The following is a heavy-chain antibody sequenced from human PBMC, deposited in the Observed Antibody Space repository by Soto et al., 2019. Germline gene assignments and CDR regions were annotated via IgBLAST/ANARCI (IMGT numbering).Heavy chain of an antibody. CDR1: GDSVSSNSVA. Sequence: TLSLTCAISGDSVSSNSVAWNWIRQSPSRGLEWLGRTYYRSKWYYDYAVSVKSRIAINPDIPKNQFSLQLNSVTPEDTAVYYCARDIVRAAGTVLDYWGQGALVTVSS. D-gene: IGHD6-13*01. CDR3: ARDIVRAAGTVLDY. V-gene: IGHV6-1*01. J-gene: IGHJ4*02. CDR2: TYYRSKWYY.